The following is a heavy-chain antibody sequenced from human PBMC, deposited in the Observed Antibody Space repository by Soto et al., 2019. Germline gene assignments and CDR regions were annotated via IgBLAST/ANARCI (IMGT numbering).Heavy chain of an antibody. CDR2: VFYNGST. D-gene: IGHD4-17*01. Sequence: SETLSLTCTVSGGILTSYYWSWIRQPPGKGLEWIGNVFYNGSTNYNPSLKSRLTISADTSRIQFSLKLNSVTAADTAVYYCETRSGDYGDYGDAFDIWGQGTMVTVSS. V-gene: IGHV4-59*08. CDR3: ETRSGDYGDYGDAFDI. CDR1: GGILTSYY. J-gene: IGHJ3*02.